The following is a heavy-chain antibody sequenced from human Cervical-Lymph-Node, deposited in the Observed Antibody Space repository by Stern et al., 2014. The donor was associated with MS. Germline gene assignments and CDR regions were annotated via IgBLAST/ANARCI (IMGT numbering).Heavy chain of an antibody. CDR2: INNAGSEK. CDR3: AREYWGPYH. Sequence: EVQLVESGGGLVQPGGSLRLSCAASGFTFTDYWMTWVRQAPGKGPEWVANINNAGSEKNYVDSVKGRFTISRDNAKNSVFLQMNSLRAEDTAVYYCAREYWGPYHWGQGTLVTVSS. V-gene: IGHV3-7*01. CDR1: GFTFTDYW. D-gene: IGHD2-21*01. J-gene: IGHJ5*02.